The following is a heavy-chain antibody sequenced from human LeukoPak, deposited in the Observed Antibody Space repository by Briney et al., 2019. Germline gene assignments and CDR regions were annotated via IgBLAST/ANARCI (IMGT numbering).Heavy chain of an antibody. J-gene: IGHJ3*02. CDR2: IGTAGDT. Sequence: GGSLRLSCAASGFTFSSYDMHWVRQARGKGLEWGSAIGTAGDTYYPGSGKGRFTISRENSKNSLYLQMNSLRAGDTAVYYCAAMSGSQTDAFDIWGQGTMVTVSS. V-gene: IGHV3-13*01. D-gene: IGHD1-26*01. CDR3: AAMSGSQTDAFDI. CDR1: GFTFSSYD.